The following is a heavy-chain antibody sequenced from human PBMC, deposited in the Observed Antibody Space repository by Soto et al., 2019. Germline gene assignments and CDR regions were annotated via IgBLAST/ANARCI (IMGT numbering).Heavy chain of an antibody. D-gene: IGHD2-2*01. V-gene: IGHV4-59*01. CDR3: ARGKYCSSTTCSYYYGMDV. CDR1: GGSISSYY. Sequence: ETLSLTCTVSGGSISSYYWSWIWQPPGKGLEWIGYMYYSGSPNYNPSLKSRVTISVDTSKNQFSLKLSSVTAADTGVYYCARGKYCSSTTCSYYYGMDVWGQGTTVTVSS. J-gene: IGHJ6*02. CDR2: MYYSGSP.